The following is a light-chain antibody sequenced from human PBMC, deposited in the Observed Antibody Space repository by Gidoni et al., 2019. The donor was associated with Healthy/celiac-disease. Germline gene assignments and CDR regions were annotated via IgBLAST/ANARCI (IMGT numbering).Light chain of an antibody. CDR2: EVS. V-gene: IGLV2-14*01. CDR1: SSDVGGYNY. Sequence: QSALTQPASVSGFPGQSITISCTGTSSDVGGYNYVSWYQQHPGKAPKLMIYEVSNRPAGVSNRFSGSKSGNTASLTISGLQAEDEADYYCSSHTSSSTPWVFGGGTKLTVL. CDR3: SSHTSSSTPWV. J-gene: IGLJ3*02.